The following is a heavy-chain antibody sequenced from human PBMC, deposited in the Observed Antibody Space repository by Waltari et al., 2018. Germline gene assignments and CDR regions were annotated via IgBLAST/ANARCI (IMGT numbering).Heavy chain of an antibody. Sequence: QVQLQESGPGLVKPSETLSLTCTVSGGSISSSYWSCIRQPPGKGLEWVAVIWYDGSNKYYADSVKGRFTISRDNSKNTLYLQMNSLRAEDTAVYYCARDESGSYYFDYWGQGTLVTVSS. D-gene: IGHD1-26*01. V-gene: IGHV3-33*08. CDR3: ARDESGSYYFDY. CDR2: IWYDGSNK. J-gene: IGHJ4*02. CDR1: GGSISSSY.